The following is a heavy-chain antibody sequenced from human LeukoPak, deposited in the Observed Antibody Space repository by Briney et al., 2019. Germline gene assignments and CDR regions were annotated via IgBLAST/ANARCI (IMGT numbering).Heavy chain of an antibody. V-gene: IGHV3-49*04. CDR3: TRAPPGLRIFGVYGDYYYMDV. J-gene: IGHJ6*03. CDR1: GFTFGDYA. Sequence: PGGSLRLSCTASGFTFGDYAMSWVRQAPGKGLEWVGFIRSKAYGGTTEYAASVKGRFTISRDDSKSIAYLQMDSLKTEDTAVYYCTRAPPGLRIFGVYGDYYYMDVWGKGTTVTVSS. CDR2: IRSKAYGGTT. D-gene: IGHD3-3*01.